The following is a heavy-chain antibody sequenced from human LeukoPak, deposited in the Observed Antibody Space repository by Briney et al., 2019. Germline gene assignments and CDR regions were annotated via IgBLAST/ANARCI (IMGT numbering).Heavy chain of an antibody. CDR1: GGSFSGYY. Sequence: SETLSLTCAVYGGSFSGYYWSWIRQPPGKGLEWIGEINQSGSTNYNPSLKSRVTISVDTSKNQFSLKLSSVTAADTAVYYCARDFDSSGYYLGYWGQGTLVTVSS. CDR3: ARDFDSSGYYLGY. D-gene: IGHD3-22*01. CDR2: INQSGST. V-gene: IGHV4-34*01. J-gene: IGHJ4*02.